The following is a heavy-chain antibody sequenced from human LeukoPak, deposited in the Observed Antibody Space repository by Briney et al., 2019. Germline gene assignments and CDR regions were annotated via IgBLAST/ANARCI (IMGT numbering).Heavy chain of an antibody. V-gene: IGHV4-59*01. CDR3: AGGEYSSGWYFRFDY. Sequence: PSETLSLTCTVSGGSISSYYWSWIRQPPGKGLEWIGYIYYSGSTNYNPSLKSRVTISVDTSKNQFSLKLSSVTAADTAVYYCAGGEYSSGWYFRFDYWGQGTLVTVSS. CDR2: IYYSGST. D-gene: IGHD6-19*01. J-gene: IGHJ4*02. CDR1: GGSISSYY.